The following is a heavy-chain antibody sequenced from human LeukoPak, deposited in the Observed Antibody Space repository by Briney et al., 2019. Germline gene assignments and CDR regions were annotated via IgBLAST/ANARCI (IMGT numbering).Heavy chain of an antibody. CDR2: IYPGDPDT. D-gene: IGHD5-18*01. Sequence: ASLKISCKGSGYSCTNYWIGWVRPMPGEGLEWMGIIYPGDPDTRYSPSFQGQVTISADKSITTAYLQWNSLKASDTAMYYCARRHKRGAYSYGVDYWGQGTLVTVSS. V-gene: IGHV5-51*01. CDR1: GYSCTNYW. CDR3: ARRHKRGAYSYGVDY. J-gene: IGHJ4*02.